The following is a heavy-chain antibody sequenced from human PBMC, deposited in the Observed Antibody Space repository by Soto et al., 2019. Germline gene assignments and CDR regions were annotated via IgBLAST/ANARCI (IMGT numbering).Heavy chain of an antibody. V-gene: IGHV4-59*01. D-gene: IGHD3-22*01. CDR3: ARLLFGDYDNSPHTYYFAQ. CDR2: FQNSVYP. Sequence: SETLSLTCIVSGVPMINYFWSWILQSPWKGLECLGYFQNSVYPNYNPSLESRVTISADTSRNQFSLQLISVTTADTAVYFCARLLFGDYDNSPHTYYFAQWSKGNLVPVDS. J-gene: IGHJ4*02. CDR1: GVPMINYF.